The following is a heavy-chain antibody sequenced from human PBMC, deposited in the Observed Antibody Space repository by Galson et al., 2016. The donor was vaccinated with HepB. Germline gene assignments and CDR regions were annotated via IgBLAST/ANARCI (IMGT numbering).Heavy chain of an antibody. V-gene: IGHV3-7*05. J-gene: IGHJ3*02. CDR3: AKGLEGVSGAFDI. CDR2: INQDGSAK. Sequence: SLRLSCAASGFTFSNYWMSWVRQAPGKGLEWVANINQDGSAKYYVDSLKGRFTISRDESTNTTYMELSGLRSEDTALYYCAKGLEGVSGAFDIWGQGTMVTVSS. CDR1: GFTFSNYW. D-gene: IGHD3-10*01.